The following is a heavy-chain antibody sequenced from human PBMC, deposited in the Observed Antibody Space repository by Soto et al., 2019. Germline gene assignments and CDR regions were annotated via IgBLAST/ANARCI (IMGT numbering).Heavy chain of an antibody. CDR2: ISSSSSYI. J-gene: IGHJ5*02. V-gene: IGHV3-21*01. CDR3: ERAFTMVRGPKYNWFEP. CDR1: GFTFSSYS. D-gene: IGHD3-10*01. Sequence: GGSLRLSCAASGFTFSSYSMNWVRQAPGKGLEWVSSISSSSSYIYYADSVKGRFTISRDNAKNSLYLQMNSLRAEDTAVYYCERAFTMVRGPKYNWFEPWGQGTLVTVSS.